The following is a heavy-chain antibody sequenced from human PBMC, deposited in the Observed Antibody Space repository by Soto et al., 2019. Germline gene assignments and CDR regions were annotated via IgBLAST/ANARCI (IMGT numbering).Heavy chain of an antibody. CDR1: GFSLSTSGVG. J-gene: IGHJ5*01. CDR2: IYWDDDK. D-gene: IGHD3-10*01. CDR3: AHSLLWFGGNWFDA. V-gene: IGHV2-5*02. Sequence: QITLKESGPTLVKPTQTLTLTCTFSGFSLSTSGVGVGWIRQPPGKALEWLALIYWDDDKRYSPSLKSRLTNPNVTAKNPVALTMTPIHPVDSATYYCAHSLLWFGGNWFDAWGHGTLVTVSS.